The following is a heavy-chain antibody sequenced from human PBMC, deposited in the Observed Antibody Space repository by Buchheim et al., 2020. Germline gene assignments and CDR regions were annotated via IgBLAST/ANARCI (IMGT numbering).Heavy chain of an antibody. CDR3: ARAGKYYYDGMDV. Sequence: QVQLQESGPGLVKPSETLSLTCTVSGGSISSYYWSWIRQPPGKGLEWIGYIYYSGNTNYNPSLKSRVTITVDPSKNHFSLKLSSVTAADTAVYYCARAGKYYYDGMDVWGQGTT. V-gene: IGHV4-59*01. J-gene: IGHJ6*02. D-gene: IGHD4-23*01. CDR2: IYYSGNT. CDR1: GGSISSYY.